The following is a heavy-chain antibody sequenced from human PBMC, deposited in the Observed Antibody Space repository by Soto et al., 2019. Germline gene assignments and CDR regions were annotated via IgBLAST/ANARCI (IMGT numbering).Heavy chain of an antibody. CDR3: ARGRRLAP. Sequence: SETLSVTCIVSGGSISADYWNWTRQPPGKGLELIGYVYYTGSTNYNPSLKSRVSLSLDPSKNQFSLNLSSVTAADTAVYFCARGRRLAPRGQRTLVIVSS. V-gene: IGHV4-59*01. J-gene: IGHJ5*02. CDR1: GGSISADY. CDR2: VYYTGST.